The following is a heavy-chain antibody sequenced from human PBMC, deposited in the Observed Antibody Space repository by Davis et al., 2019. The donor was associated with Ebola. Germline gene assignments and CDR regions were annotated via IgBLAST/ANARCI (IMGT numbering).Heavy chain of an antibody. V-gene: IGHV4-61*05. CDR2: IYYSGST. J-gene: IGHJ3*02. Sequence: PSETLSLTCAVSGGSISSSTFYWGWIRQPPGKGLEWIGYIYYSGSTNYNPSLKRRVTISVDTSKNQFSLKLSSVTAADTAVYYCARVGYYYDSGGFHYGAFDIWGQGTMVTVSS. CDR1: GGSISSSTFY. CDR3: ARVGYYYDSGGFHYGAFDI. D-gene: IGHD3-22*01.